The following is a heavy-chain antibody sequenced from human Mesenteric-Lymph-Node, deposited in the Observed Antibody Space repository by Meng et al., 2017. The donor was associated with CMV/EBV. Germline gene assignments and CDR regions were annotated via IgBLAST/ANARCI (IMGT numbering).Heavy chain of an antibody. CDR3: ANQLPWNYYYGMDL. D-gene: IGHD2-2*01. CDR2: ISSTSSYI. CDR1: GFTFSSYN. Sequence: GESLKISCVASGFTFSSYNMNWVRQAPGKGLEWVASISSTSSYIYYADSLKGRFTISRDNAKNSPYLQMNSLRAEDTAVYYCANQLPWNYYYGMDLWGQGTTVTVSS. J-gene: IGHJ6*02. V-gene: IGHV3-21*01.